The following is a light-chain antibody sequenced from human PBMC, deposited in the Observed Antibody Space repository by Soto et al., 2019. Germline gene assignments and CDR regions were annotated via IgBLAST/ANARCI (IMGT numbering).Light chain of an antibody. CDR2: GAS. CDR1: QSVSSN. CDR3: QQYKNWPRT. Sequence: EIVMTQSPATLSVSPGERATLSCRASQSVSSNLAWYQQKPGQAPRLLIYGASTRATDMPGRFSGSGSGTEFTLTISSLQSEDFAVYYCQQYKNWPRTFGRGTKLDIK. J-gene: IGKJ4*02. V-gene: IGKV3-15*01.